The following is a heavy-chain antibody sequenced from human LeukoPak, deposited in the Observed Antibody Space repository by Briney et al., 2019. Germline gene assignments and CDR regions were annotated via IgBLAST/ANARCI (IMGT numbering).Heavy chain of an antibody. D-gene: IGHD4-11*01. J-gene: IGHJ6*03. CDR1: GGSFSGYY. Sequence: PSETLSLTCAVYGGSFSGYYWSWIRQPPGKGLEWIGEINHSGSTNYNPSLKSRVTISVDTSKNQFSLKLSSVTAADTAVYYCARTNRNGYSNYGRRSYYYYYMDVWGKGTTVTVSS. CDR3: ARTNRNGYSNYGRRSYYYYYMDV. V-gene: IGHV4-34*01. CDR2: INHSGST.